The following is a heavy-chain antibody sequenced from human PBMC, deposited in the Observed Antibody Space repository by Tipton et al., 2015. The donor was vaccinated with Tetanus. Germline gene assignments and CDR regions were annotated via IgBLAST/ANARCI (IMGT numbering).Heavy chain of an antibody. J-gene: IGHJ3*01. CDR1: GGSINNGSFY. D-gene: IGHD4-11*01. CDR2: VFYSGSS. CDR3: ARRNTHVDAFDF. Sequence: TLSLTCTVSGGSINNGSFYWGWIRQPPGKGLEWIGSVFYSGSSFYNPSLKSRVTMSADTSKNQFSLKVGFVTAADTALYYCARRNTHVDAFDFWGQGTMVTVSS. V-gene: IGHV4-39*01.